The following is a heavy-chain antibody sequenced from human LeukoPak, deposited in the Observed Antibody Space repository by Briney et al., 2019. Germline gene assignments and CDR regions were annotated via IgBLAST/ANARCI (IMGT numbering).Heavy chain of an antibody. J-gene: IGHJ6*02. CDR3: ARHVVRLGYGYGMDV. D-gene: IGHD3-16*01. CDR1: GGSISINY. Sequence: PSETLSLTCTVSGGSISINYWSWIRQPPGKGLEWIGYIYYIGSANYNPSLKSRVTISLDTPKNQFSLKLSSVTAADTAVYYCARHVVRLGYGYGMDVWGQGTTVTVSS. CDR2: IYYIGSA. V-gene: IGHV4-59*08.